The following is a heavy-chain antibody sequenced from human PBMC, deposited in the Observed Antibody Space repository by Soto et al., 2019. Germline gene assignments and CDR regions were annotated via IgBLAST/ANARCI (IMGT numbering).Heavy chain of an antibody. V-gene: IGHV1-2*02. J-gene: IGHJ4*02. CDR3: ARYFRGSGRYFFDH. CDR2: VNPDSGDT. CDR1: GYIFSDFY. Sequence: GASVKVSCKASGYIFSDFYIHWVRQAPGQGLEWMGWVNPDSGDTDDAQLFQGRVTMTCDTSITTAYMELTRLRSDDTAVYYCARYFRGSGRYFFDHWGQGTLVTVSS. D-gene: IGHD6-19*01.